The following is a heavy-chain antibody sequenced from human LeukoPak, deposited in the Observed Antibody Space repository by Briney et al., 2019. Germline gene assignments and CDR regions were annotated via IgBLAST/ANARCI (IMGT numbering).Heavy chain of an antibody. D-gene: IGHD4-11*01. J-gene: IGHJ5*02. CDR1: GYSVSSYYY. V-gene: IGHV4-38-2*02. CDR3: ARATTVTTRWFDP. CDR2: IYHDGNT. Sequence: SEPLSLTCTVSGYSVSSYYYWCWIQPPPGKGPELVGSIYHDGNTYYNPSIKSRVTISVDTSKNQFSLKPTSMTAADTAVYYCARATTVTTRWFDPWGQGTLVTVSS.